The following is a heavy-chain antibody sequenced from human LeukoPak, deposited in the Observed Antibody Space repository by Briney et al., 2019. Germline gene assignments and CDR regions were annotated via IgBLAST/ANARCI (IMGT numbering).Heavy chain of an antibody. D-gene: IGHD6-19*01. CDR2: ISAYNGNT. CDR3: ARDLSGWNPFDY. V-gene: IGHV1-18*01. Sequence: GASVKVSCKASGYTFTSYGISWVRQAPGQGLEWMGWISAYNGNTNYAQKLQGRVTMTTDTSTSTDYMELRSLRSDDTVVYYCARDLSGWNPFDYWGQGTLVTVSS. CDR1: GYTFTSYG. J-gene: IGHJ4*02.